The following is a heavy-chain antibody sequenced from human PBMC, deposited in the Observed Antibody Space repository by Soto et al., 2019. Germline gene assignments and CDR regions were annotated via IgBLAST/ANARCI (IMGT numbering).Heavy chain of an antibody. D-gene: IGHD3-10*01. J-gene: IGHJ6*02. CDR3: ARGLGTMVRGVMTYYYGMDV. V-gene: IGHV3-21*01. CDR1: GFTFSSYS. CDR2: ISSSSSYI. Sequence: PGGSLRLSCAASGFTFSSYSMNWVRQAPGKGLEWVSSISSSSSYIYYADSVKGRFTISRDNAKNSLYLQMNSLRAEDTAVYYCARGLGTMVRGVMTYYYGMDVWGQGTTVTVSS.